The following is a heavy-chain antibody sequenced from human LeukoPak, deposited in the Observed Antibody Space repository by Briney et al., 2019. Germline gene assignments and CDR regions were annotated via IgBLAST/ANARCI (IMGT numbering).Heavy chain of an antibody. CDR3: AGDQGIFDY. V-gene: IGHV3-23*01. CDR2: ISGSGDKT. J-gene: IGHJ4*02. Sequence: GGSLRLSCAASGFTFSSYAMSWVRQAPGKGLEWVSGISGSGDKTYYADSVKGRFTISRDNAKNSLYLQMNSLRDEDSAVYYCAGDQGIFDYWGQGTLVTVSS. CDR1: GFTFSSYA.